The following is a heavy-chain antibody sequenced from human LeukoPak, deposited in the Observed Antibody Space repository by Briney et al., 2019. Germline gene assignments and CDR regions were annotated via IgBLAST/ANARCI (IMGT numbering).Heavy chain of an antibody. CDR3: AGGWEPYDYWFDP. CDR1: GYSFTEFD. J-gene: IGHJ5*02. V-gene: IGHV1-8*01. CDR2: MNLQSGNT. Sequence: ASVKVSCKASGYSFTEFDINWVRQASGQGLEWMGWMNLQSGNTDYAQKFQGRVTMTRNNSISTAYMELSGLRSEDTAIYYCAGGWEPYDYWFDPWGQGTLVTVSS. D-gene: IGHD5-12*01.